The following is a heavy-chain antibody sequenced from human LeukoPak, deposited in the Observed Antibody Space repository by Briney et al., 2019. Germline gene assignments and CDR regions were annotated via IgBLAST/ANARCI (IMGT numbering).Heavy chain of an antibody. D-gene: IGHD6-13*01. CDR3: ARIERLRVLYRSSWWADY. CDR2: IYSGGST. V-gene: IGHV3-53*01. CDR1: GFTVSSNY. J-gene: IGHJ4*02. Sequence: PGGSLRLSCAASGFTVSSNYMSWVRQAPGKGLEWVSVIYSGGSTYYADSVKGRFTISRTNSKNTLYLQMNSLRAEDTAVYYCARIERLRVLYRSSWWADYWGQGTLVTASS.